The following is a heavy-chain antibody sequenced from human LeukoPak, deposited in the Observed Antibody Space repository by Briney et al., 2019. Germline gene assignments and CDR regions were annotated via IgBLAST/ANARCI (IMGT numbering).Heavy chain of an antibody. CDR2: IKPDGSEK. Sequence: GGSLRLSCVASGFTFSSHHMNWVRQTPGKGLESVATIKPDGSEKYYVDSVKGRFTISRDNAKSSLYLQMNSLRAEDTGVFFCARMSSYCDYWGQGTLVTVSS. V-gene: IGHV3-7*01. CDR1: GFTFSSHH. CDR3: ARMSSYCDY. J-gene: IGHJ4*02. D-gene: IGHD2-2*01.